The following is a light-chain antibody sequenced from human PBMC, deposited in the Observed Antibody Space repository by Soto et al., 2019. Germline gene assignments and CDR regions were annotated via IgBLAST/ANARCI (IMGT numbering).Light chain of an antibody. CDR3: SSYAGNNNLV. J-gene: IGLJ3*02. CDR1: SSDVGGYNY. V-gene: IGLV2-8*01. CDR2: EVS. Sequence: QSVLTQPPSASGSPGQSVTISCTGTSSDVGGYNYVSWYQQHPGKAPKLMIYEVSKRPSGVPDRFSGSKSANTASLTVSGLQAEDEADYYCSSYAGNNNLVFGGGTKVTVL.